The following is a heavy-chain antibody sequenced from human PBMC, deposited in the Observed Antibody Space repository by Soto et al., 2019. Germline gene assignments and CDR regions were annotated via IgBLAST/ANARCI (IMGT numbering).Heavy chain of an antibody. Sequence: ASVKVSCKASGGTFSSYAISWVRQAPGQGLEWMGGIIPIFGTANYAQKFQGRVTITADESTSTAYMELSSLRSEDTAVYYCATGGRNDLWSPINGTYYYYGMDVWGQGTTVTVSS. CDR1: GGTFSSYA. J-gene: IGHJ6*02. V-gene: IGHV1-69*13. CDR3: ATGGRNDLWSPINGTYYYYGMDV. D-gene: IGHD3-3*01. CDR2: IIPIFGTA.